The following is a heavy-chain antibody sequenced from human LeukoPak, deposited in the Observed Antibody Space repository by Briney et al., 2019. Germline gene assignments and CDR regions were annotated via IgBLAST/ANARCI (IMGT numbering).Heavy chain of an antibody. CDR2: IYPGDSDT. Sequence: GESLKISCKSSGYSYSIYWIAWVRQMPGKGLEWMGIIYPGDSDTRYSPSLQGQVTIAADKFISTAYLQWNSLKASDTAMYYCARPAGDGYNYFDYWGQGTLVTVSS. CDR1: GYSYSIYW. J-gene: IGHJ4*02. V-gene: IGHV5-51*01. CDR3: ARPAGDGYNYFDY. D-gene: IGHD5-24*01.